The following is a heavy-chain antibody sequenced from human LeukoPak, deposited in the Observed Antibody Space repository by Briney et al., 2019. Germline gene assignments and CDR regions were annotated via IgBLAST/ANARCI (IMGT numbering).Heavy chain of an antibody. V-gene: IGHV4-34*01. D-gene: IGHD4-11*01. CDR2: INHSGST. CDR3: AREAVTTSRSLDY. Sequence: SETLSLTCAVYGGSFSGYYWSWIRQPPGKGLEWIGEINHSGSTNYNPSLKSRVTMSLDTSKNQFSLKLASVTAADTAVYYCAREAVTTSRSLDYWGHGTLVTVSS. J-gene: IGHJ4*01. CDR1: GGSFSGYY.